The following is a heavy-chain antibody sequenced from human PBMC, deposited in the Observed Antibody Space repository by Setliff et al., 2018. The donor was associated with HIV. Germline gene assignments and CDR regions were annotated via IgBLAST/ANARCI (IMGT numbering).Heavy chain of an antibody. CDR3: AIDVIGGWLRPMPDF. Sequence: SETLFLTCTVSGGSISSSNWWSWVRQSPGKGLEWIGEIFHSGNTNYNPSLRSRVTMSIDKSKKQFSLKVTSVTAADTAVYYCAIDVIGGWLRPMPDFWGPGTLVTVSS. CDR1: GGSISSSNW. D-gene: IGHD5-12*01. J-gene: IGHJ4*02. V-gene: IGHV4-4*02. CDR2: IFHSGNT.